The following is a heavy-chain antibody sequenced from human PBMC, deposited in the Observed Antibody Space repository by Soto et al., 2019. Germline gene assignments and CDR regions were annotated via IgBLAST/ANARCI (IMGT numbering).Heavy chain of an antibody. J-gene: IGHJ4*02. CDR1: GGSISSSSYY. Sequence: SETLSLTCTLSGGSISSSSYYWGWIRQPPGKGLEWIGSIYYSGSTYYNTSLKSRVTISVDTSKNHFSLKLSSVTAADTAVYYCARYYSSYFDYWGQGTLVTVSS. V-gene: IGHV4-39*01. CDR3: ARYYSSYFDY. D-gene: IGHD1-26*01. CDR2: IYYSGST.